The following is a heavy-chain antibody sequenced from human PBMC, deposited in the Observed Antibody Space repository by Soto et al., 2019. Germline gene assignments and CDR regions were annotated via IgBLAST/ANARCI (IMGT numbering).Heavy chain of an antibody. CDR3: ALGVDF. V-gene: IGHV3-7*01. CDR1: GFTFSSYW. J-gene: IGHJ4*02. Sequence: EVQLVESGGGLVQPGGSLRLSCAASGFTFSSYWMSWVRQAPGKGLEWVASINQDGSEKYYVDSVKGRFTISRDNAKNPLYLQMNSLRAEVSSVYYLALGVDFWVQGTLVTVTS. D-gene: IGHD3-3*01. CDR2: INQDGSEK.